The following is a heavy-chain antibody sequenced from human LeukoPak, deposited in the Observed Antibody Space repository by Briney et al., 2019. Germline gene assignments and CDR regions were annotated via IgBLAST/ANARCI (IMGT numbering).Heavy chain of an antibody. Sequence: SETLSLTCAVSDDSITMYYWTWIRQPPGKGLEWIGSIYHSGSTYYNPSLKSRVTISVDTSKNQFSLKLSSVTAADTAVYYCARVDIRLAGIAVAGTHTYYFDYWGQGTLVTVSS. CDR2: IYHSGST. V-gene: IGHV4-38-2*01. D-gene: IGHD6-19*01. CDR3: ARVDIRLAGIAVAGTHTYYFDY. CDR1: DDSITMYY. J-gene: IGHJ4*02.